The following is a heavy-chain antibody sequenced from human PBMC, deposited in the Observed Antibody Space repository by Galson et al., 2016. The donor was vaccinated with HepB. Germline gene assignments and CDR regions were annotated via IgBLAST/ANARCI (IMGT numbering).Heavy chain of an antibody. CDR2: IHHSGSI. CDR1: GGFIRRGWW. J-gene: IGHJ4*02. D-gene: IGHD2-21*01. V-gene: IGHV4-4*02. Sequence: SETLSLTCAVSGGFIRRGWWWSWVRQPPGKGLEWIGEIHHSGSITLNPSLKSRVSISVAENQFSLKMRSVTAADTADYYCARNGDYALDYWGQGLLVSVSS. CDR3: ARNGDYALDY.